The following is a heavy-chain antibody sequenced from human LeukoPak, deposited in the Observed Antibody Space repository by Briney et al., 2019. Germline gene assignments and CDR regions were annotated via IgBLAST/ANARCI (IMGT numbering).Heavy chain of an antibody. CDR1: GFAFSSHW. D-gene: IGHD6-13*01. CDR3: ATLRPRQQLVVDH. Sequence: PGGSLRLSCEASGFAFSSHWMHWVRQAPGKGLEWVSYITSSGSTMYYADSVKGRFTISRDNAKNSLYLQMSSLRAEDTAVYYCATLRPRQQLVVDHWGQGTLVTVSS. V-gene: IGHV3-48*04. CDR2: ITSSGSTM. J-gene: IGHJ4*02.